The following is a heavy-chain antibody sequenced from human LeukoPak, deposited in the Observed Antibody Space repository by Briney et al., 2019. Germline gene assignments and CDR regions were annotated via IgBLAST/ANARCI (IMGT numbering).Heavy chain of an antibody. CDR1: GGSISSGSYY. Sequence: PSQTLSLTCTVSGGSISSGSYYWSWIRQPAGKGLEWIGRIYTSGSTNYNPSLKSRVTISVDTSKNQFSLKLSSVTAADTAVDYCARGDDTGAYDYWGQGTLVTVSS. V-gene: IGHV4-61*02. J-gene: IGHJ4*02. CDR3: ARGDDTGAYDY. D-gene: IGHD1-1*01. CDR2: IYTSGST.